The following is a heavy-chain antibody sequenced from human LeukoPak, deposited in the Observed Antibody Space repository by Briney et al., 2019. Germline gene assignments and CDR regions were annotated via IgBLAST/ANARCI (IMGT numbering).Heavy chain of an antibody. D-gene: IGHD2-2*01. CDR2: ISYDGSNK. J-gene: IGHJ5*02. Sequence: GRSLRLSCAASGFTFSSYGMHWVRQAQGKGLEWVAVISYDGSNKYYADSVKGRFTISRDNSKNTLYLQMNSLRAEDTAVYYCAKDNPAAPWGQGTLVTVSS. CDR1: GFTFSSYG. V-gene: IGHV3-30*18. CDR3: AKDNPAAP.